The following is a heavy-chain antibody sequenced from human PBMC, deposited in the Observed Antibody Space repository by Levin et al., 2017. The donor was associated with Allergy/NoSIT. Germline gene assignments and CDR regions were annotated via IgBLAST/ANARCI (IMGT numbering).Heavy chain of an antibody. CDR1: GFTFSSYG. CDR3: AKDRDYYGSGSGLGY. D-gene: IGHD3-10*01. Sequence: LSLPCAASGFTFSSYGMHWVRQAPGKGLEWVAVISYDGSYKYYADSVKGRFTFSRDNSKNTLYLQMNSLRPEDTAVYYCAKDRDYYGSGSGLGYWGQGTLVTVSS. CDR2: ISYDGSYK. V-gene: IGHV3-30*18. J-gene: IGHJ4*02.